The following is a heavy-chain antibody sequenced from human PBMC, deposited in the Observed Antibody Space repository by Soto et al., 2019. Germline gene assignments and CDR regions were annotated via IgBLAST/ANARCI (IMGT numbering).Heavy chain of an antibody. Sequence: PSETLSLTCAVSGYSISSINWWSWVRQSPGMGLEWIGEIYHSGSTNYSPSLKSRVTISLDKSENHFSLKLTSVTAADTAVYYCARKGTRCFGNLYTDWFAPSGQGTLVTASS. J-gene: IGHJ5*02. V-gene: IGHV4-4*02. CDR1: GYSISSINW. CDR2: IYHSGST. CDR3: ARKGTRCFGNLYTDWFAP. D-gene: IGHD3-10*01.